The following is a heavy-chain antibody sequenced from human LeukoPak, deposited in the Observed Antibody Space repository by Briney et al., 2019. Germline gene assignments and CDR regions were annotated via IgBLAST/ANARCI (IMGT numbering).Heavy chain of an antibody. J-gene: IGHJ4*02. CDR1: GYTLTELS. CDR3: AVGSSSWYYFDY. Sequence: ASVKVSCKVSGYTLTELSMHWVRQAPGKGLEWMGGFDPEDGETIYAQKFQGRVTMTEDTSTDTAYMEQSSLRSEDTAVYYCAVGSSSWYYFDYWGQGTLVTVSS. D-gene: IGHD6-13*01. CDR2: FDPEDGET. V-gene: IGHV1-24*01.